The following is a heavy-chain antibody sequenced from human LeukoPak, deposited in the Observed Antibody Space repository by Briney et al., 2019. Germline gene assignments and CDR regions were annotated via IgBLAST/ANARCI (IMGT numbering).Heavy chain of an antibody. J-gene: IGHJ4*02. Sequence: PSETLSLTCAVYGGSFSGYYWSWIRQPPGKGLEWIGEINHSGSTNYNPSLKSRVTISVDTSKNQFSLKLSSVTAADTAVYYCARGPNTDIVVVPAAGSFDYWGQGTLVTVSS. V-gene: IGHV4-34*01. CDR3: ARGPNTDIVVVPAAGSFDY. CDR1: GGSFSGYY. D-gene: IGHD2-2*01. CDR2: INHSGST.